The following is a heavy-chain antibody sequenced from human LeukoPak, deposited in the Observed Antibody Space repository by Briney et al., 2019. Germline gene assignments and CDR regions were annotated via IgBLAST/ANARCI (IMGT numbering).Heavy chain of an antibody. CDR3: AKDYRGGSGSAFDI. V-gene: IGHV3-30*02. D-gene: IGHD3-10*01. J-gene: IGHJ3*02. Sequence: PGGSLRLSCAASGFTFSSYGMHWVRQAPGKGMEWVAFIRYDGSNKYYADSVKGRFTISRDNSKDTLYLQMNSLRAEDTAVYYCAKDYRGGSGSAFDIWGQGTLVTVSS. CDR1: GFTFSSYG. CDR2: IRYDGSNK.